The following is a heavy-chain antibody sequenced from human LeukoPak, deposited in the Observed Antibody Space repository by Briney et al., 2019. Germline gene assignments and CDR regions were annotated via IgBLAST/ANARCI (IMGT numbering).Heavy chain of an antibody. CDR2: ISSSGSTI. V-gene: IGHV3-48*03. CDR3: ARGAPTVTPTPFDY. J-gene: IGHJ4*02. D-gene: IGHD4-17*01. Sequence: GGSLRLSCAASGFTFSSYAMSWVRQAPGKGLEWVSYISSSGSTIFYADSVKGRFTISRDNAKNSLDLQMSSLRVEDTAVYYCARGAPTVTPTPFDYWGQGTLVTVSS. CDR1: GFTFSSYA.